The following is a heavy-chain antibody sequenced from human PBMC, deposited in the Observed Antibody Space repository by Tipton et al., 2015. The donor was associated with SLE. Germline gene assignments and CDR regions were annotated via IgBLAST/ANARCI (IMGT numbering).Heavy chain of an antibody. D-gene: IGHD2-2*01. V-gene: IGHV3-30*01. Sequence: FTFSRDNSKNTLYLQMNSLRAEDTAIYYCARSPLGYCTSTSCYSFDYWGQGTLVTVSS. J-gene: IGHJ4*02. CDR3: ARSPLGYCTSTSCYSFDY.